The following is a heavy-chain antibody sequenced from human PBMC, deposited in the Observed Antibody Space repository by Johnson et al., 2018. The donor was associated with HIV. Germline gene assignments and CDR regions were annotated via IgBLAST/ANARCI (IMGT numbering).Heavy chain of an antibody. Sequence: EVQLVESGGGVVQPGRSLRLSCAASGFTFSSYGMSWVRQAPGKGLEWVSGINWNGGSTGYADSVKGRFTISRDNSKNSLYLQMNTLRAEDTAVYYCAREKIRAVDIWGQGTMVTVSS. CDR1: GFTFSSYG. V-gene: IGHV3-20*04. J-gene: IGHJ3*02. CDR3: AREKIRAVDI. CDR2: INWNGGST.